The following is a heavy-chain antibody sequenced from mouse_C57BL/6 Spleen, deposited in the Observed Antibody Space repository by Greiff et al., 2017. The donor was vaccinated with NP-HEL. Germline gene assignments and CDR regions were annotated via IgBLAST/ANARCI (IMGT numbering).Heavy chain of an antibody. Sequence: QVQLQQSGPGLVAPSQSLSITCTVSGFSLTSYAISWVRQPPGKGLEWLGVIWTGGGTNYNSALKSRLSISKDNSKSQVFLKMNSLQTDDTARYYCARNDDYDGGAFDYWGQGTTLTVSS. CDR2: IWTGGGT. CDR3: ARNDDYDGGAFDY. CDR1: GFSLTSYA. J-gene: IGHJ2*01. V-gene: IGHV2-9-1*01. D-gene: IGHD2-4*01.